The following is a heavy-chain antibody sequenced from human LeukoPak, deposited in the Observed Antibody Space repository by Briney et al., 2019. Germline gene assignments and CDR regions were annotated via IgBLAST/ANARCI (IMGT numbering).Heavy chain of an antibody. CDR2: ISAYNGNT. Sequence: ASVKVSCKASGYTFTGYYMHWVRQAPGQGLEWMGWISAYNGNTNYAQKLQGRVTMTTDTSTSTAYMELRSLRSDDTAVYYCARDHKSTMVRGVISYWGQGTLVTVSS. J-gene: IGHJ4*02. CDR3: ARDHKSTMVRGVISY. CDR1: GYTFTGYY. V-gene: IGHV1-18*04. D-gene: IGHD3-10*01.